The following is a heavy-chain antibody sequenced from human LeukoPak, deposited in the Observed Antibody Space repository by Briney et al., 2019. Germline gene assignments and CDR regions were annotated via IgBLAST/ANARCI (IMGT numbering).Heavy chain of an antibody. D-gene: IGHD3-10*01. J-gene: IGHJ4*02. V-gene: IGHV4-59*12. CDR1: GGSISSYY. CDR3: AKDLFRLSGSYYTADY. Sequence: NPSETLSLTCTVSGGSISSYYWSWIRQPPGKGLEWIGYIYYSGSTNYNPSLKSRVTISVDTSKNQFSLKLSSVTAADTAVYYCAKDLFRLSGSYYTADYWGQETLVTVSS. CDR2: IYYSGST.